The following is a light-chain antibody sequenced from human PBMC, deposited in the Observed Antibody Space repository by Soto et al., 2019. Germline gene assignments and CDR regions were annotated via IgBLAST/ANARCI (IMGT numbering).Light chain of an antibody. Sequence: DIVLTQTPLSLSVTPGQPASISCKSSQSLSHSDGKTYLYWYLQKPVQPPQLLMYEVSNRFSGVPDRFSCSGSGTDFTRKISRVEAEDVGVYYCIQSLQLHVTFGGGTKVEIK. V-gene: IGKV2D-29*01. CDR1: QSLSHSDGKTY. J-gene: IGKJ4*01. CDR2: EVS. CDR3: IQSLQLHVT.